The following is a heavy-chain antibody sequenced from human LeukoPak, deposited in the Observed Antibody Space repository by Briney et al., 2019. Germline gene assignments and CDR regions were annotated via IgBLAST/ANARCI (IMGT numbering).Heavy chain of an antibody. Sequence: SETLSLTCTVSGGSISSYYWSWIRQPPGKGLEWIGYIYYSGSTNYNPSFKSRVTISVDTSKNQFSLKLSSVTAADTAVYYCARDFFNSSGWSDAFDIWGQGTMVTVSS. V-gene: IGHV4-59*01. CDR2: IYYSGST. D-gene: IGHD6-19*01. CDR3: ARDFFNSSGWSDAFDI. J-gene: IGHJ3*02. CDR1: GGSISSYY.